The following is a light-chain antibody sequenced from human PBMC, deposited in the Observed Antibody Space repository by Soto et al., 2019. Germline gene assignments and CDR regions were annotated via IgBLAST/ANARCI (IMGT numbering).Light chain of an antibody. V-gene: IGKV1-33*01. CDR1: QNINNY. CDR3: LQYEKLPT. J-gene: IGKJ5*01. CDR2: DAS. Sequence: IEMTQLPYSLTASVGDRVTITCQASQNINNYLNWYQQKPGRAPKLLIYDASNLEAGVPSRFRGSGSGTDFTFTISRLQPEDIATYYCLQYEKLPTFGQGTRLEI.